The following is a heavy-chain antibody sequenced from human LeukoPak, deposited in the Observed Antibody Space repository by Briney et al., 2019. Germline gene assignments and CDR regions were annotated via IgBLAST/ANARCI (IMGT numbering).Heavy chain of an antibody. CDR2: ISAYNSNT. CDR1: GYTFTSYG. Sequence: ASVKVSCKASGYTFTSYGISWVRQAPGQGLEWMGWISAYNSNTNYAQKLQGRVTMTTDTSTSTAYMEVRSLRSDDTAVYYCARVGCGGDCPGPFDYWGQGTLVAVSS. V-gene: IGHV1-18*01. J-gene: IGHJ4*02. CDR3: ARVGCGGDCPGPFDY. D-gene: IGHD2-21*02.